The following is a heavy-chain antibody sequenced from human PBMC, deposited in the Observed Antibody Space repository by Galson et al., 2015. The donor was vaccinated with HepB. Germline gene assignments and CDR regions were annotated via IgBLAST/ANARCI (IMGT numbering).Heavy chain of an antibody. D-gene: IGHD3-22*01. Sequence: SLRLSCAASGFTFSSYAMHWVRQAPGKGLEWVAVISYDGSNKYYADSVKGRFTISRDNSKNTLYLQMNSLRAEDTAVYYCARDPTYYYDNPYYYYGMDVWGQGTTVTVSS. CDR3: ARDPTYYYDNPYYYYGMDV. J-gene: IGHJ6*02. CDR1: GFTFSSYA. V-gene: IGHV3-30*04. CDR2: ISYDGSNK.